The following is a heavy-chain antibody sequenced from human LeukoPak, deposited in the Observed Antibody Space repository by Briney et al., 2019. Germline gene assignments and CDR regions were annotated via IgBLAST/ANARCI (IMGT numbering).Heavy chain of an antibody. V-gene: IGHV3-21*01. CDR3: ARDLTGSLPRTDDY. Sequence: GSLRLSCAASGFTFSSYGMNWVRQAPGKGLEWVSSISSSSSYIYYADSVKGRFTISRDNAKNSLYLQMNSLRAEDTAVYYCARDLTGSLPRTDDYWGQGTLVTVSS. CDR1: GFTFSSYG. J-gene: IGHJ4*02. CDR2: ISSSSSYI. D-gene: IGHD1-20*01.